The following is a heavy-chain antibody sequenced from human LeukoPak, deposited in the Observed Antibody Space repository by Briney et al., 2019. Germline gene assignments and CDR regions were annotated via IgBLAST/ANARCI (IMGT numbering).Heavy chain of an antibody. CDR1: GYSISSGYY. V-gene: IGHV4-38-2*02. D-gene: IGHD2-15*01. Sequence: SETLSLTCTVSGYSISSGYYWGWIRQPPGKGLEWIGSIYHSGSTYYNPSLKSRVTISVDTSKNQFSLKLSSVTAADTVVYYCARESGGSCGPWGQGTLVTVSS. J-gene: IGHJ5*02. CDR2: IYHSGST. CDR3: ARESGGSCGP.